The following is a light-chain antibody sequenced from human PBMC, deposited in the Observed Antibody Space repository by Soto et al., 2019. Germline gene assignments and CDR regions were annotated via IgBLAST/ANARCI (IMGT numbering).Light chain of an antibody. CDR2: GAS. J-gene: IGKJ3*01. Sequence: EFVLTQSPGTLSLSPGERATLSCRASQSVSSSYLAWYQQKPGQAPRLLIYGASSRATGIPDRFSGSGSGTDVTLPISRLEPEDFAVYYCQQYGSSPFTFGPGTKVDIK. V-gene: IGKV3-20*01. CDR3: QQYGSSPFT. CDR1: QSVSSSY.